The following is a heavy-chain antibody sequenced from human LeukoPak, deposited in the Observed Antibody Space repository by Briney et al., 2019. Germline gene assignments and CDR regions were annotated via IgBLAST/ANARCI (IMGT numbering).Heavy chain of an antibody. CDR2: ISGSGGST. D-gene: IGHD3-22*01. CDR3: AKSITMIVVVITCFDC. V-gene: IGHV3-23*01. Sequence: GGSLRLSCAASGFTFSSYAMSWVRQAPGKGLEWVSAISGSGGSTYYADSVKGRFTISRDNSKNTLYLQVNSLRAEDTAVYYCAKSITMIVVVITCFDCWGQGTLVTVSS. CDR1: GFTFSSYA. J-gene: IGHJ4*02.